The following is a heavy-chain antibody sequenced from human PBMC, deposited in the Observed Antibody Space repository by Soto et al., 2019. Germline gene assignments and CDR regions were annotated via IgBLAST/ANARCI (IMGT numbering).Heavy chain of an antibody. Sequence: QVQLVESGGGVVQPGRSLRLSCAASGFTFSSYAMHWVRQAPGKGLEWVAVISYDGSNKYYADSVKGRFTISRDNSKNTLYLQKNSLRAEDTAVYYCAREYGLEMATLDFWGQGTLVTVSS. CDR1: GFTFSSYA. V-gene: IGHV3-30-3*01. CDR2: ISYDGSNK. J-gene: IGHJ4*02. D-gene: IGHD5-12*01. CDR3: AREYGLEMATLDF.